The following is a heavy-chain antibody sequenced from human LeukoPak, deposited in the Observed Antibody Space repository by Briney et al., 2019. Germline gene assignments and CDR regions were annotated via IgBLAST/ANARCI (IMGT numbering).Heavy chain of an antibody. D-gene: IGHD3-22*01. CDR3: YTTSYYYDSSGLDC. J-gene: IGHJ4*02. CDR2: INTNTGNP. CDR1: GYTFTSYA. Sequence: ASVKVSCKASGYTFTSYAMNWVRQAPGQGLEWMGWINTNTGNPTYAQGFTGRFVFSLDTSVSTAYLQISSLKAEDTAVYYCYTTSYYYDSSGLDCWGQGTLVTVSS. V-gene: IGHV7-4-1*02.